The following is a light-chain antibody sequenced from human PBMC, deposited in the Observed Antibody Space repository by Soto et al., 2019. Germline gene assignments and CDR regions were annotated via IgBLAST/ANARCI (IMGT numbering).Light chain of an antibody. CDR1: QGISSA. Sequence: GDRVTITCRASQGISSALAWYQQTPGKPPKLLIYDASSLETGVPSRFSGSGSVTDFTLTISSLQPEDSATYYCQQLNNYPFTFGPGTKVDI. CDR2: DAS. CDR3: QQLNNYPFT. V-gene: IGKV1D-13*01. J-gene: IGKJ3*01.